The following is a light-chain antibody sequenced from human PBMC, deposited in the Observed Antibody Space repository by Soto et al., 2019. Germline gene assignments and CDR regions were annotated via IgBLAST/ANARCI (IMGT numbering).Light chain of an antibody. CDR1: QSVSSSS. CDR2: GAS. V-gene: IGKV3-20*01. CDR3: QQYGSSPRT. J-gene: IGKJ4*01. Sequence: EIVLTQSPGTLSLSPGERVTLSCRASQSVSSSSLAWYQQKPGQAPMLLIYGASSRATGIPDRFSGGGSGTDFTLTINRLEPEDFAVYYCQQYGSSPRTFGGGTKVEIK.